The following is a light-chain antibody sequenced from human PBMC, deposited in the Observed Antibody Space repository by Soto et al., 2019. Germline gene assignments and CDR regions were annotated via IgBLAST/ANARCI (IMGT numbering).Light chain of an antibody. V-gene: IGKV3-20*01. Sequence: LRKTPGTVYLFEGERARLTSRDSQTVSSSSLAWYQQKPGQAPRLLIFGASTRAAGFPDRFSGSGSGTEFSLTFSSLQSEDYAVYYCQQYDSWPLSFGGGTKVDIK. CDR2: GAS. CDR3: QQYDSWPLS. J-gene: IGKJ4*01. CDR1: QTVSSSS.